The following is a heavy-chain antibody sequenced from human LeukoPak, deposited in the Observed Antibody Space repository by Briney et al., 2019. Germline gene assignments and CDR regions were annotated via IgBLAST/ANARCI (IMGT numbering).Heavy chain of an antibody. CDR3: TTGPPFDP. J-gene: IGHJ5*02. Sequence: ETLSLTCTVSGYSISSGYFWGWIRQPPGKGLEWVGRIKSKTDGGTTDYAAPVKGRFTISRDDSKNTLYLQMNSLKTEDTAAYYCTTGPPFDPWGQGTLVTVSS. V-gene: IGHV3-15*01. CDR2: IKSKTDGGTT. CDR1: GYSISSGY.